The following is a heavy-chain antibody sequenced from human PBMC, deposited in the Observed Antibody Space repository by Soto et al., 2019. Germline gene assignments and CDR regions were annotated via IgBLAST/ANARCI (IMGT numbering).Heavy chain of an antibody. CDR2: ISYDGSNK. J-gene: IGHJ1*01. D-gene: IGHD3-22*01. V-gene: IGHV3-30-3*01. CDR3: ARDAGDYYDSSASGYFQH. CDR1: GFTFSSYA. Sequence: QVQLVESGGGVVQPGRTLRLSCAASGFTFSSYAMHWVRQAPGKGLEWVAVISYDGSNKYYADSVKGRFTISRDNSKKKQYLQMNGLRADDTAVNYCARDAGDYYDSSASGYFQHWGQGTLVTVSS.